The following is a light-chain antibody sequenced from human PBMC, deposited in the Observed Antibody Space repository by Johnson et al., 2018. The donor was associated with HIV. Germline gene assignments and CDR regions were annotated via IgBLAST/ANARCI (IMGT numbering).Light chain of an antibody. CDR1: SSNIGNNY. Sequence: QSVLTQPPSVSAAPGQKVTISCSGSSSNIGNNYVSWYQQLPGTAPKLLIYENIKRPSGIPDRFSGSKSGTSATLGIAALQTGDAADYNCGTWDSRLRANVFSTGTKVTVL. V-gene: IGLV1-51*02. CDR2: ENI. J-gene: IGLJ1*01. CDR3: GTWDSRLRANV.